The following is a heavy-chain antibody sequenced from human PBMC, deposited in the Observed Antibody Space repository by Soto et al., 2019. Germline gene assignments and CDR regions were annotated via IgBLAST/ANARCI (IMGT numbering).Heavy chain of an antibody. J-gene: IGHJ4*02. CDR3: ARRERSLYSSGSENAFDY. CDR1: GYSFTSYW. V-gene: IGHV5-10-1*03. Sequence: EVQLVQSGAEVKKPGESLRISCKGSGYSFTSYWISWVRQMPGKGLEWMGRIDPSDSYTNYSPSFQGHVTISADKSISTAYLQWSSLKASDTAMYYCARRERSLYSSGSENAFDYWGQGTLVTVSS. D-gene: IGHD6-19*01. CDR2: IDPSDSYT.